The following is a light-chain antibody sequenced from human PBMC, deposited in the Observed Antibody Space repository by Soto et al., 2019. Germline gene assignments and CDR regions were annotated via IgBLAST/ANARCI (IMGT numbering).Light chain of an antibody. CDR3: QQYGDSPRGT. J-gene: IGKJ4*01. Sequence: EVVLTQSPATLSLSPGERATLSCGASQTVSSNYLAWYQHKPGLAPRLLIYDASSRATGIPDRFRGSGSGTDYTLTISRLELEDVAVDYFQQYGDSPRGTFGGGTKVEMK. CDR2: DAS. V-gene: IGKV3D-20*01. CDR1: QTVSSNY.